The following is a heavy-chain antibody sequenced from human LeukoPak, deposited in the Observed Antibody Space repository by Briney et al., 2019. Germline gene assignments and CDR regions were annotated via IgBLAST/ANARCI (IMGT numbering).Heavy chain of an antibody. V-gene: IGHV4-38-2*02. CDR3: ARGVSRMVRGVIPYFDY. D-gene: IGHD3-10*01. CDR1: GYSISSGYY. CDR2: INHSGST. Sequence: SETLSLTCTVSGYSISSGYYWGWIRQPPGKGLEWIGEINHSGSTNYNPSLKSRVTISVDTSKNQFSLKLSSVTAADTAVYYCARGVSRMVRGVIPYFDYWGQGTLVTVSS. J-gene: IGHJ4*02.